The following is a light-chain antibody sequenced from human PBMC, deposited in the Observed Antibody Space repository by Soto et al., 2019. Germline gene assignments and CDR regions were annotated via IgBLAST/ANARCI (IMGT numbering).Light chain of an antibody. Sequence: ASRSCRASQSVRTKLAWYQQKAGQAPRLLIYGASSRATGIPDRFSGSGSGTDFTHTIWVFGPEDFAVYYCQQYGSSAQTLGGGTKV. V-gene: IGKV3-20*01. CDR3: QQYGSSAQT. J-gene: IGKJ4*01. CDR1: QSVRTK. CDR2: GAS.